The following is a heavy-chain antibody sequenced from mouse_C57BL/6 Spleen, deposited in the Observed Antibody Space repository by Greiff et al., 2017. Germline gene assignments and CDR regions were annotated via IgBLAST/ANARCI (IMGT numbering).Heavy chain of an antibody. CDR2: IDPETGGT. D-gene: IGHD1-1*01. V-gene: IGHV1-15*01. J-gene: IGHJ2*01. CDR3: TRSDYGSFDY. Sequence: QVQLQQPGAELVKPGASVTLSCKASGYTFTDYEMHWVKQTPVHGLEWIGAIDPETGGTAYNQKFKGKAILTADKSSSTAYMELRSLTSEDSAVYYCTRSDYGSFDYWGQGTTLTVSS. CDR1: GYTFTDYE.